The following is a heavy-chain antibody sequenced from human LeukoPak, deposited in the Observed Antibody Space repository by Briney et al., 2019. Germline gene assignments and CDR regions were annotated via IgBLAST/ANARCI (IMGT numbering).Heavy chain of an antibody. CDR2: INHSGST. CDR1: GGSFSGYY. CDR3: AGGRLWLEYYSFDY. Sequence: PSETLSLTCAVYGGSFSGYYWSWIRQPPGKGLECIGEINHSGSTTYNPSLKSLVTISVDTTKNPFSLKLGSVTPAGTAVFYCAGGRLWLEYYSFDYWGQGTLVTVPS. J-gene: IGHJ4*02. V-gene: IGHV4-34*01. D-gene: IGHD6-19*01.